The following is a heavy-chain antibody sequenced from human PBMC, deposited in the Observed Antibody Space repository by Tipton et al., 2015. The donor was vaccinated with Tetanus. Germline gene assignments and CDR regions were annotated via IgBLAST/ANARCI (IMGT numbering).Heavy chain of an antibody. CDR1: GGSMSGSGHY. V-gene: IGHV4-39*01. CDR2: ISYTGRT. Sequence: TLSLTCIVSGGSMSGSGHYGAWVRQSPGKGLEWIGSISYTGRTYYSPSLKSRVTMSVDTSKNQFSLKLSSVTAADTAVYYCARIYDFWSGYYSDHWGQGTLVTVSS. CDR3: ARIYDFWSGYYSDH. D-gene: IGHD3-3*01. J-gene: IGHJ4*02.